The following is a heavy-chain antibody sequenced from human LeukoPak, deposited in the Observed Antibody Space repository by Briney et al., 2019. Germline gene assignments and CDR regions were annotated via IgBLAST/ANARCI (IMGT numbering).Heavy chain of an antibody. CDR2: ISGSGGST. CDR3: AKALDHYYDILTGYSYYFDY. V-gene: IGHV3-23*01. CDR1: GFTFSSYA. D-gene: IGHD3-9*01. Sequence: GGSLRLSCAASGFTFSSYAMSWVRQAPGRGLEWVSAISGSGGSTYYADSVKGRFTISRDNSENTLYLQMNSLRAEDTAVYYCAKALDHYYDILTGYSYYFDYWGQGTLVTVSS. J-gene: IGHJ4*02.